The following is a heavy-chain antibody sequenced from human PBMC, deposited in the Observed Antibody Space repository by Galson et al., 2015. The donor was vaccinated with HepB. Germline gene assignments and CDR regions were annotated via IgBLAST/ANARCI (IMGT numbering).Heavy chain of an antibody. V-gene: IGHV3-48*01. CDR3: ARDRGIQLWFPNWFDP. Sequence: SLRLSCAASGFTFSSYSMNWVRQAPGKGLEWVSYISSSSSTIYYADSVKGRFTISRDNAKNSLYLQMNSLRAEDTAVYYCARDRGIQLWFPNWFDPWGQGTLVTVSS. J-gene: IGHJ5*02. CDR2: ISSSSSTI. CDR1: GFTFSSYS. D-gene: IGHD5-18*01.